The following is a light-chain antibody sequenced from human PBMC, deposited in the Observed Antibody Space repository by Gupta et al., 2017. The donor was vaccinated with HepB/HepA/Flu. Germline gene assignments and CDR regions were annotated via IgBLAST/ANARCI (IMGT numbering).Light chain of an antibody. Sequence: EIVLTQSPATLSLSPGERATLSCGTSQSVSSDFLAWYQQKPGRAPRLLIYVASNRATGTPDRFSGSGSGTDFTLTISRLEPEDFAVYYCQQYHSSPQVTFGGGTKVEIK. CDR2: VAS. CDR3: QQYHSSPQVT. V-gene: IGKV3D-20*01. CDR1: QSVSSDF. J-gene: IGKJ4*01.